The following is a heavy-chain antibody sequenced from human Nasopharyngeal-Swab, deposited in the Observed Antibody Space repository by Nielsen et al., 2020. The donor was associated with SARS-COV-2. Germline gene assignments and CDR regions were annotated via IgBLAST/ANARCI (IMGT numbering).Heavy chain of an antibody. CDR2: INTNTGNP. CDR3: ARGDIVATIDWGVHFDY. V-gene: IGHV7-4-1*02. J-gene: IGHJ4*02. Sequence: ASVKVSCKASGYTFTSYAMNWVRQAPGQGLEWMGWINTNTGNPTYAQGFTGRFVFSLDTSVSTAYLQISSLKAEATAVYYCARGDIVATIDWGVHFDYWGQGTLVTVSS. CDR1: GYTFTSYA. D-gene: IGHD5-12*01.